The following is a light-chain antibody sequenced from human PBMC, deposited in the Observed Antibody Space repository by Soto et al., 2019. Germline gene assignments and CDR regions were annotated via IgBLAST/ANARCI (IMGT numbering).Light chain of an antibody. CDR1: QSLSSLLGGDY. V-gene: IGKV3D-20*02. Sequence: IVLTQSPATMSVSRGERATLSCTASQSLSSLLGGDYISWYQHKPGQAXRLLISDAYSRATGIPSRFNGSGSGTVITLTISSLESADFGVYYCQQRTGSFGGGTKVDIK. J-gene: IGKJ4*01. CDR2: DAY. CDR3: QQRTGS.